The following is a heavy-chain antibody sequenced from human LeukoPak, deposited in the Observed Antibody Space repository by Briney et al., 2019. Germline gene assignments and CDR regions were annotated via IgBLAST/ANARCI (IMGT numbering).Heavy chain of an antibody. CDR3: ARDAYLDSSGYYYSYNWFDP. J-gene: IGHJ5*02. V-gene: IGHV3-21*01. Sequence: PGGSLRLSCAASGFTFSSYSMNWVRQAPGKGLEWVSSISSSSSYIYYADSVKGRFTISRDNAKNLLYLQMNSLRAEDTAVYYCARDAYLDSSGYYYSYNWFDPWGQGTLVTVSS. D-gene: IGHD3-22*01. CDR2: ISSSSSYI. CDR1: GFTFSSYS.